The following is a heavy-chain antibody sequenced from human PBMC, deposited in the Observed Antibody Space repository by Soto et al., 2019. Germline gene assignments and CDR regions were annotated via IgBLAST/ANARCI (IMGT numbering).Heavy chain of an antibody. CDR2: INHSGST. V-gene: IGHV4-34*01. CDR1: GGSFSGYY. CDR3: ASKYCSGGSCPDY. J-gene: IGHJ4*02. Sequence: SETLSLTCAVYGGSFSGYYWSWIRQPPGKGLEWIGEINHSGSTNYNPSLKSRVTISVDTSKNQFSLKLSSVTAADTAVYYCASKYCSGGSCPDYWGQGTLVTVSS. D-gene: IGHD2-15*01.